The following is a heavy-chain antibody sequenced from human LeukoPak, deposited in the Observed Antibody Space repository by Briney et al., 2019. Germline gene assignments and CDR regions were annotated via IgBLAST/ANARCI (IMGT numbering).Heavy chain of an antibody. Sequence: GASVKVSCKASGYTFTSYDINWVRQATGQGLEWMGWMNPNSGNTGYAQKFQGRVTITRNTSISTAYMELSSLRSEDTAVYYCARGRIAVAGRPLNYWGQGTLVTVSS. CDR1: GYTFTSYD. CDR2: MNPNSGNT. V-gene: IGHV1-8*03. CDR3: ARGRIAVAGRPLNY. D-gene: IGHD6-19*01. J-gene: IGHJ4*02.